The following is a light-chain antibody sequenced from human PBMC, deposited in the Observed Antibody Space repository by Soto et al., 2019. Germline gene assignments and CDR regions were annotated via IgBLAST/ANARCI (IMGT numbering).Light chain of an antibody. CDR3: QQYGSSPT. CDR2: GAS. CDR1: QSVSSSY. V-gene: IGKV3-20*01. J-gene: IGKJ1*01. Sequence: IVLTQSPGTLSLSPGERATLSCRASQSVSSSYLAWYQQKPGQAPRLLIYGASSRATGIPDRFSGSGSGKDFPITISRLEHEDFAVYYCQQYGSSPTFGQGTKVEIK.